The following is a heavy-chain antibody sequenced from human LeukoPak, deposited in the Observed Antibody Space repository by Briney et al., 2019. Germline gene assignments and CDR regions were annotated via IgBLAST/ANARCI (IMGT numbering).Heavy chain of an antibody. Sequence: GGSLRLSCAASGFTFSSYSMNWVRQAPGKGLEWVSSISSNSSYIYYADSVKGRFTISRDNAKNSLYLQMNSLRAEDTAVYYCARDSTYVRNRYYYYGMDVWGQGTTVTVSS. J-gene: IGHJ6*02. D-gene: IGHD2/OR15-2a*01. CDR3: ARDSTYVRNRYYYYGMDV. CDR2: ISSNSSYI. V-gene: IGHV3-21*01. CDR1: GFTFSSYS.